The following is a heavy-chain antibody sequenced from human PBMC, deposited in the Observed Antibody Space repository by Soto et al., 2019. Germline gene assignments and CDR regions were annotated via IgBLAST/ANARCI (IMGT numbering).Heavy chain of an antibody. CDR1: GFTFSSYG. CDR3: ASPLVGTEVY. CDR2: ISYDGSNK. D-gene: IGHD1-26*01. V-gene: IGHV3-30*03. Sequence: QVQLVESGGGVVQPGRSLRLSCAASGFTFSSYGMHWVRQAPGKGLEWVAVISYDGSNKYYADSVKGRFTISRDNSKNTLYLQMNSLRAEDTAVYYCASPLVGTEVYWGQGNVVTVSS. J-gene: IGHJ4*02.